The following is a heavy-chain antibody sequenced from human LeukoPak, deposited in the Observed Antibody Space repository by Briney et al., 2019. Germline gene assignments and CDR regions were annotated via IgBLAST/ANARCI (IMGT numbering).Heavy chain of an antibody. J-gene: IGHJ4*02. Sequence: GSLRLSCAASGFTFSDYYMSWIRQAPGKGLEWVSYISSSGSTIYYADSVKGQFTISRDNAKNSLFLQMNSLRAEDTAVYYCARDRGAYSSYWVNFDYWGQGTLVTVSS. D-gene: IGHD6-6*01. CDR2: ISSSGSTI. V-gene: IGHV3-11*04. CDR1: GFTFSDYY. CDR3: ARDRGAYSSYWVNFDY.